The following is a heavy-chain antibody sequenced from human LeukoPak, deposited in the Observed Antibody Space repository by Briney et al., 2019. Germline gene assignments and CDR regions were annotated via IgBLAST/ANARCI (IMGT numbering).Heavy chain of an antibody. CDR2: IFHSGSI. CDR3: ARDSPGIYAFEL. J-gene: IGHJ3*01. CDR1: KDSISSYY. D-gene: IGHD2-15*01. Sequence: SGTLSLTCSVLKDSISSYYWSWIRQPPGKGLEWIGYIFHSGSINYNPSLKSRVTMSVDTSKNQFSLKLSSVTVADTAMYYCARDSPGIYAFELWGHGIMVTVSS. V-gene: IGHV4-59*01.